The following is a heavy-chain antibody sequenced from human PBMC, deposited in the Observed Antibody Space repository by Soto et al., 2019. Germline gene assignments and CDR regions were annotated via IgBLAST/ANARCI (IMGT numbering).Heavy chain of an antibody. D-gene: IGHD3-22*01. CDR1: GYSLAGYG. CDR2: IDPSDSQT. V-gene: IGHV5-10-1*01. J-gene: IGHJ4*02. CDR3: ARQIYDSDTGPNFQYYFDS. Sequence: EALKSSCKGCGYSLAGYGITRVRQKPGKGLEWMGRIDPSDSQTYYSPSFRGHVTISVTKSITTVFLQWSSLRASDTAMYYCARQIYDSDTGPNFQYYFDSWGQGTPVTV.